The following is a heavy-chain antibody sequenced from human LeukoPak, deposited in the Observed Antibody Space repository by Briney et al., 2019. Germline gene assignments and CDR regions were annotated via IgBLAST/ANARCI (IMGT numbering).Heavy chain of an antibody. V-gene: IGHV4-39*01. D-gene: IGHD6-13*01. CDR3: ARGGSSSWTDY. CDR1: GDSISSRSYY. J-gene: IGHJ4*02. Sequence: SETLPLTRSVAGDSISSRSYYWGWIRQPPGEGLEWIGSIYYGGSTYYNPSLKGRVTISVDTSKNQFSLKLSAVTAADTAVYYCARGGSSSWTDYWGQGTLVTVSS. CDR2: IYYGGST.